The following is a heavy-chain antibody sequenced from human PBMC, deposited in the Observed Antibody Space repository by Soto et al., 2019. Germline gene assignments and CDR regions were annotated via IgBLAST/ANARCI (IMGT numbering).Heavy chain of an antibody. D-gene: IGHD3-22*01. CDR1: GGSFSGYY. CDR3: ARRLYYDSSGFEGGGMDV. CDR2: INHSGRT. Sequence: PSETLSLTCAVYGGSFSGYYWSWIRQPPGKGLEWIGEINHSGRTTYNPFLKRRDTKTEDTSQNQVSLKMSSVTAADMAVYYCARRLYYDSSGFEGGGMDVWGQGTTVTVS. J-gene: IGHJ6*02. V-gene: IGHV4-34*01.